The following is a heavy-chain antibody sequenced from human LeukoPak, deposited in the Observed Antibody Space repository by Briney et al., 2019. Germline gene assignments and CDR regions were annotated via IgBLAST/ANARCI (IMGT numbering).Heavy chain of an antibody. D-gene: IGHD1-26*01. V-gene: IGHV3-23*01. CDR2: IDGSDGAS. J-gene: IGHJ4*02. CDR3: ARVDSGNYDY. Sequence: PGGSLRLSCAASGFRFSSYVMSWVRQAPGKGLEYVLSIDGSDGASYYADSVKGRFTISRDNSKNTLFLQMNSLRVEDTAVYYCARVDSGNYDYWGQGTLLTVSS. CDR1: GFRFSSYV.